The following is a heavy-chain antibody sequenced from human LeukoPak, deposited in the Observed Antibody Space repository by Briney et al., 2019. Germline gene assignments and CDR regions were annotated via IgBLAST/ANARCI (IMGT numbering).Heavy chain of an antibody. J-gene: IGHJ4*02. CDR3: AKASDSAWRDDFDY. D-gene: IGHD6-19*01. V-gene: IGHV3-23*01. CDR2: ISGTAGST. CDR1: GFTFSTYA. Sequence: GGSLRPSCAASGFTFSTYAMSWVRQAPGKGLEWLSAISGTAGSTNYTDSVKGRFAISRDNSQNTLSLQMHSLRAEDTAFYYCAKASDSAWRDDFDYWGQGTLVTVSS.